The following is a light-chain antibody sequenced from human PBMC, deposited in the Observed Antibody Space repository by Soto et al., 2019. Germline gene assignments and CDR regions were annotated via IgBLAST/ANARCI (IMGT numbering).Light chain of an antibody. Sequence: QSALTQPASVSGSPGQSITFSCTGTSSDVGGSNFVSWYQQHPGKAPKLMIYDVNNRPSGVSNRFSGSKSGNTASLTISGLQADDEADYYCSSYTSSHTYVFGTGTKLTVL. V-gene: IGLV2-14*01. CDR3: SSYTSSHTYV. J-gene: IGLJ1*01. CDR2: DVN. CDR1: SSDVGGSNF.